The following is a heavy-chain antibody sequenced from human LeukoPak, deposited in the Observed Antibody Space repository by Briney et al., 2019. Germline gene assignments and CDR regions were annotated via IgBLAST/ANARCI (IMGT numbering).Heavy chain of an antibody. CDR2: IYYSGST. CDR3: ARTYYDFWSGYYTLYYFDY. Sequence: PSETLSLTCAVSGGSISSSNWWSWIRQPPGKGLEWIGYIYYSGSTYYNPSLKSRVTISVDTSKNQFSLKLSSVTAADTAVYYCARTYYDFWSGYYTLYYFDYWGQGTLVTVSS. J-gene: IGHJ4*02. D-gene: IGHD3-3*01. V-gene: IGHV4-30-4*01. CDR1: GGSISSSNW.